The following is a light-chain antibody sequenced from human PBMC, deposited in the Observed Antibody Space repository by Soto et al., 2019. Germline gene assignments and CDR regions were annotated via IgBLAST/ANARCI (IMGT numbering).Light chain of an antibody. CDR2: DAS. J-gene: IGKJ1*01. CDR3: QQYAT. V-gene: IGKV1-5*01. Sequence: DIQMSQSPSTLSASVGDRVTITCRASQSISSWLAWYQQKPGNAPKLLIYDASSLESGVPSRFSGSGSGTEFTLTISSLQPDDFVTYYCQQYATFGQGIKLDI. CDR1: QSISSW.